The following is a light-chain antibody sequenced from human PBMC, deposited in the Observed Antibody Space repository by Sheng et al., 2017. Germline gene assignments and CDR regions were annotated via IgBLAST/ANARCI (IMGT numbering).Light chain of an antibody. CDR2: EVN. Sequence: QSALTQPPSASGSPGQSVTISCTGTSSDVGGSKYVSWYQHHPGKAPKLIIYEVNKRPSGVPDRFSGSKSDNTASLTVSGLQAEDEADYYCSPYGASGMFGGGTKLTVL. V-gene: IGLV2-8*01. J-gene: IGLJ3*02. CDR3: SPYGASGM. CDR1: SSDVGGSKY.